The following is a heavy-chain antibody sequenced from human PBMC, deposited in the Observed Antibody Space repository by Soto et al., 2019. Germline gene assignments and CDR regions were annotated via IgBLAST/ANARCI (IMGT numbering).Heavy chain of an antibody. CDR3: ARDSGYDGDYGMDV. V-gene: IGHV3-21*01. CDR1: GFTFSSYS. J-gene: IGHJ6*02. CDR2: ISSSSYI. D-gene: IGHD5-12*01. Sequence: AGGSLRLSCAASGFTFSSYSMNWVRQAPGKGLEWVSSISSSSYIYYADSVKGRFTISRDNAKNSLYLQMNSLGAEDTAVYYCARDSGYDGDYGMDVWGQGTTVTVSS.